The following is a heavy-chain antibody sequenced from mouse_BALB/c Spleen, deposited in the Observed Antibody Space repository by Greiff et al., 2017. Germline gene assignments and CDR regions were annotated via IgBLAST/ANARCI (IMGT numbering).Heavy chain of an antibody. J-gene: IGHJ4*01. V-gene: IGHV1-54*01. CDR2: INPGSGGT. CDR3: ARGPYYAMDY. Sequence: QVQLQQSGAELVRPGTSVKVSCKASGYAFTNYLIEWVKQRPGQGLEWIGVINPGSGGTNYNEKFKGKATLTADKSSSTAYMQLSSLTSDYAAVYFCARGPYYAMDYWGQGTSVTVSS. CDR1: GYAFTNYL.